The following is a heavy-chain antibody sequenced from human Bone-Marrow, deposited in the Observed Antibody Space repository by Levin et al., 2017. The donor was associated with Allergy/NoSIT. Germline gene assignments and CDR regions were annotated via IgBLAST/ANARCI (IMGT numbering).Heavy chain of an antibody. Sequence: TGGSLRLSCAASGFTFSSYAMHWVRQAPGKGLEWVAVISYDGSNKYYADSVKGRFTISRDNSKNTLYLQMNSLRAEDTAVYYCARDQGVATIRRVSDYYYGMDVWGQGTTVTVSS. D-gene: IGHD5-12*01. CDR3: ARDQGVATIRRVSDYYYGMDV. J-gene: IGHJ6*02. CDR2: ISYDGSNK. CDR1: GFTFSSYA. V-gene: IGHV3-30-3*01.